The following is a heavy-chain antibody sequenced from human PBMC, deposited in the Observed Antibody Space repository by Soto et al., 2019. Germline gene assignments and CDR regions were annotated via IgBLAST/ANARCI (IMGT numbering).Heavy chain of an antibody. CDR3: ARDREYYGLDV. CDR2: IWYDGSNK. Sequence: QVQLVESGGGVVQPGRSLRLSGAASGFTFSSYGMHWVRQAPGKGLEWVAVIWYDGSNKYYADSVKGRFTISRDNSKNTLYLQMNSLRAEDTAVYYCARDREYYGLDVWGQGTTVTVSS. J-gene: IGHJ6*02. V-gene: IGHV3-33*01. CDR1: GFTFSSYG. D-gene: IGHD1-26*01.